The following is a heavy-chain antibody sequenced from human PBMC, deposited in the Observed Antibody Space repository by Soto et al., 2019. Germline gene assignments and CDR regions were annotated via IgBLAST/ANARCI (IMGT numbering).Heavy chain of an antibody. D-gene: IGHD3-22*01. CDR3: ARGYDDDSYWFDP. CDR2: LYYSGST. CDR1: GGSISSYY. Sequence: SETLSLTCTVSGGSISSYYWSWSRQPPGKGLEWIGYLYYSGSTNYNPSLKSRVTISVDTSKNQFSLKLSSVTAADTAVYYCARGYDDDSYWFDPWGQGTLVTVSS. J-gene: IGHJ5*02. V-gene: IGHV4-59*01.